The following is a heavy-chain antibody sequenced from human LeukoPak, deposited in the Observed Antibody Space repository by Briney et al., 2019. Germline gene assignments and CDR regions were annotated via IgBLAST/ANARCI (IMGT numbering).Heavy chain of an antibody. D-gene: IGHD2-2*02. V-gene: IGHV1-2*02. CDR1: GYTFTCYY. CDR2: INPNSGGT. Sequence: GASVKVSCKASGYTFTCYYMHWVRQAPGQGLEWMGWINPNSGGTNYAQKFQGRVTMTRDTSISTAYMELSRLRSDDTAVYYCARVGVVVVVPAAIRRNWFDPWGQGTLVTVSS. CDR3: ARVGVVVVVPAAIRRNWFDP. J-gene: IGHJ5*02.